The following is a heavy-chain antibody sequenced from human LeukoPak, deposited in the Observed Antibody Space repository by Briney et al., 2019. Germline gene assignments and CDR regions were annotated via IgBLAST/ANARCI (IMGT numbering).Heavy chain of an antibody. D-gene: IGHD5-12*01. CDR2: ISGSGGST. J-gene: IGHJ4*02. Sequence: AGGSLRLSCAASGFTFSSYAMSWVRQAPGKGLEWVSAISGSGGSTYYADSVKGRFTISRDNSKNTLYLQMNSLRAEDTAVYYCAKDPHIVATILFPGVPFDYWGQGTLVTVSS. CDR1: GFTFSSYA. CDR3: AKDPHIVATILFPGVPFDY. V-gene: IGHV3-23*01.